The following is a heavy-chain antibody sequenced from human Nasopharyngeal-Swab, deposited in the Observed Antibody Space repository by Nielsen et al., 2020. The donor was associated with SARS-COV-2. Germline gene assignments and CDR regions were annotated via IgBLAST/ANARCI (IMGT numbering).Heavy chain of an antibody. CDR1: GFTFSDYY. D-gene: IGHD7-27*01. Sequence: LKISCADSGFTFSDYYMSWLRQAPGKGLEYISYISGSGGTIYYGDSMKGRFTISRDNAKNSLYLQMNSLRAADTAVYYCARDRANWDFDYWGQVTLVTVSS. CDR2: ISGSGGTI. V-gene: IGHV3-11*04. CDR3: ARDRANWDFDY. J-gene: IGHJ4*02.